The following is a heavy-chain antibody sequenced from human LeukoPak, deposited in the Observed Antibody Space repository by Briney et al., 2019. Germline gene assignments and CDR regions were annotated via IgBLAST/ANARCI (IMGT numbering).Heavy chain of an antibody. J-gene: IGHJ3*02. D-gene: IGHD3-3*01. V-gene: IGHV1-2*02. CDR2: INPNSGGT. Sequence: ASVKVSCKASGYTFTGYYMHWVRQAPGQGLEWMGWINPNSGGTNYAQKFQGRVTMTRDTSISTAYMELSSLRSEDTAVYYCAREARQGLKYYDFWSGYNTDAFDIWGQGTMVTVSS. CDR1: GYTFTGYY. CDR3: AREARQGLKYYDFWSGYNTDAFDI.